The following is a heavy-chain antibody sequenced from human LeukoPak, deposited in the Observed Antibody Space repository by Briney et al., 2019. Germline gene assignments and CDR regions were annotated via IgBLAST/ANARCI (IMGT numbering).Heavy chain of an antibody. Sequence: SVKVSCKASGGTFGNYAINWVRRAPGQGLEWLGRVIPFLGIVNYAQKFQGRVTIIADKSTSTAYMELSSLRSEDTAIYYCARNIVVAGNRGMDVWGQGTTVTVSS. CDR2: VIPFLGIV. J-gene: IGHJ6*02. CDR1: GGTFGNYA. D-gene: IGHD6-19*01. CDR3: ARNIVVAGNRGMDV. V-gene: IGHV1-69*04.